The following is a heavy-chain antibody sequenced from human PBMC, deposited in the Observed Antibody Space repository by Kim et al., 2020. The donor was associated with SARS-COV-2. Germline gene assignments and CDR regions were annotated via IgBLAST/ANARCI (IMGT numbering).Heavy chain of an antibody. CDR2: IYYSGST. Sequence: SETLSLTCTVSGGSISSSSYYWGWIRQPPGKGLEWIGSIYYSGSTYYNPSLKSRVTISVDTSKNQFSLKLSSVTAADTAVYYCARGPLYFDILAGYSTGGSYYFDYWGQGNLVTVSS. V-gene: IGHV4-39*01. J-gene: IGHJ4*02. D-gene: IGHD3-9*01. CDR3: ARGPLYFDILAGYSTGGSYYFDY. CDR1: GGSISSSSYY.